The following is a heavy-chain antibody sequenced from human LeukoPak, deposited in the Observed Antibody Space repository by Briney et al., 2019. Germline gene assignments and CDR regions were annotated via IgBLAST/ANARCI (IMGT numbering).Heavy chain of an antibody. CDR3: ARAPLAYCGGDCHDY. D-gene: IGHD2-21*02. V-gene: IGHV4-34*01. CDR2: INHSGST. Sequence: SETLSLTCAVYGGSFSGYYWSWIRQPPGKGLEWIGEINHSGSTNYNPSLKSRVTISVDTSKNQFSLKLSSVTAADTAVYYCARAPLAYCGGDCHDYWGQGTLVTVSS. J-gene: IGHJ4*02. CDR1: GGSFSGYY.